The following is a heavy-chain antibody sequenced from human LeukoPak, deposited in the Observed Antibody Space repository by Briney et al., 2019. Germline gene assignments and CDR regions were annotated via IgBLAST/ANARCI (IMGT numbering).Heavy chain of an antibody. Sequence: GSLRLSYAASGFTFSSFAMHWVRQAPGKGLEWVAVVSYDGSNKFYADSVKGRFTISRDNSKNTLNLQMNSLRTEDTAMYYCTREEWGSIDYWGQGTLVTVSS. D-gene: IGHD3-16*01. CDR3: TREEWGSIDY. V-gene: IGHV3-30*04. CDR2: VSYDGSNK. J-gene: IGHJ4*02. CDR1: GFTFSSFA.